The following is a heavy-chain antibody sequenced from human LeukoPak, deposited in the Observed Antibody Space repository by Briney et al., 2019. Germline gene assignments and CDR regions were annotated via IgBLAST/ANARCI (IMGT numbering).Heavy chain of an antibody. CDR3: ARLEDYYGSGSYRGGIDY. CDR2: IYYSGST. V-gene: IGHV4-59*08. Sequence: PSETLSLTCTVSGGSISSYYWGWIRQPPGKGLEWIGYIYYSGSTNYNPSLKSRVTISVDTSKNQFSLKLSSVTAADTAVYYCARLEDYYGSGSYRGGIDYWGQGTLVTVSS. CDR1: GGSISSYY. D-gene: IGHD3-10*01. J-gene: IGHJ4*02.